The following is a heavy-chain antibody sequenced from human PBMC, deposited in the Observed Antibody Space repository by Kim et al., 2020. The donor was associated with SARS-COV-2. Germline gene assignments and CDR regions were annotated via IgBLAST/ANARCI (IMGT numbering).Heavy chain of an antibody. D-gene: IGHD5-18*01. V-gene: IGHV3-30*04. CDR3: ARDVDTAMVTIFDY. J-gene: IGHJ4*02. Sequence: AGSLRLSCAASGFTFSSYAMHWVRQAPGKGLEWLAVISSDGSNKYYADSVKGRFTISRDNSKNTLYLQMNSLRAEDTAVYYCARDVDTAMVTIFDYWGQGTLVTVSS. CDR1: GFTFSSYA. CDR2: ISSDGSNK.